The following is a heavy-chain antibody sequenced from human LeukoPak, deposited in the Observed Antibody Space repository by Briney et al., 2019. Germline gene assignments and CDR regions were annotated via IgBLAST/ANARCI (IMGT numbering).Heavy chain of an antibody. D-gene: IGHD4-17*01. CDR3: ARFPPVTTLHYWYFDL. Sequence: GGSLRLSCLASGFTFNNYSMTWVRQAPGKGLEWLSYIGSVTNTMYYADSVKGRFTISRDNAKNSLYLQMNYLTAEDTAVYYCARFPPVTTLHYWYFDLWDRGTLVTVSS. J-gene: IGHJ2*01. CDR2: IGSVTNTM. CDR1: GFTFNNYS. V-gene: IGHV3-48*04.